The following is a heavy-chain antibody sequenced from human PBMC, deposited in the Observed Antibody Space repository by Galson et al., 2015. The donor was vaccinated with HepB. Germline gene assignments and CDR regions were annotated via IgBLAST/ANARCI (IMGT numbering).Heavy chain of an antibody. V-gene: IGHV3-23*01. CDR1: GFTCGNYA. J-gene: IGHJ4*02. Sequence: SLRLSCAASGFTCGNYAMSWFRQAPGTGLEWVSAIFHDGGNTFYADSVKGRFTIYRDNAKNTLFLQMNGLRAEDTALYYCAKDRVIDGRWSYDYWGQRTLVAVSS. CDR3: AKDRVIDGRWSYDY. D-gene: IGHD2-15*01. CDR2: IFHDGGNT.